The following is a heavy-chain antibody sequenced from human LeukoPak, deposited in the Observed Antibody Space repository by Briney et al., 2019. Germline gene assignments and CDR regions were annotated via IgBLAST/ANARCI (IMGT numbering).Heavy chain of an antibody. V-gene: IGHV3-23*01. CDR3: AKDPNGDYIGAFDI. Sequence: GGSLRLSCAASGFTVSSNYMSWVRQAPGKELEWVSSISGSGGSTQYAASVQGRFTISRDNSKNTLYLQMNSLRAEDTAVYYCAKDPNGDYIGAFDIWGQGTMVTVSS. D-gene: IGHD4-17*01. CDR1: GFTVSSNY. J-gene: IGHJ3*02. CDR2: ISGSGGST.